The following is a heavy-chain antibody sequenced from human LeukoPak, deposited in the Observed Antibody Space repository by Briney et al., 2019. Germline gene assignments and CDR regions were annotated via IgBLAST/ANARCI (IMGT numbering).Heavy chain of an antibody. CDR3: ARVVSRPRAFDI. CDR2: INHSGST. J-gene: IGHJ3*02. CDR1: GGSFSGYY. Sequence: PSETLSLTCAVYGGSFSGYYWSWIRQPPGKGLEWIGEINHSGSTNYNPSLKSRVTISVDTSKNQFSLKLSSVTAADTAVYYCARVVSRPRAFDIWGQGKMVTVSS. V-gene: IGHV4-34*01. D-gene: IGHD3-16*02.